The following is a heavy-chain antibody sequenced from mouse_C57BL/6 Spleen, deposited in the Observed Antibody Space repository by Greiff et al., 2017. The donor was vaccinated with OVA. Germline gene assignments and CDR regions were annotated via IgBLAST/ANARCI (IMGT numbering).Heavy chain of an antibody. Sequence: EVQLQQSGPELVKPGASVKISCKASGYTFTDYYMNWVKQSHGKSLEWIGDINPNNGGTSYNQKFKGKATLTVDKSSSTAYMELRSLTSEDSAVDYCARPGSSPYWDFDVWGTGTTVTVSS. CDR3: ARPGSSPYWDFDV. J-gene: IGHJ1*03. D-gene: IGHD1-1*01. V-gene: IGHV1-26*01. CDR1: GYTFTDYY. CDR2: INPNNGGT.